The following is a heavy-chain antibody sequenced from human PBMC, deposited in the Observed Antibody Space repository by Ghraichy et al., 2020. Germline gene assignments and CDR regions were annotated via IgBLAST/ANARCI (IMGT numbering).Heavy chain of an antibody. CDR2: ISYDGSNK. CDR3: AKAPSLRSLSAFDI. V-gene: IGHV3-30*18. D-gene: IGHD3-3*01. CDR1: GFTFSSYG. Sequence: GGSLRLSCAASGFTFSSYGMHWARQAPGKGLEWVAVISYDGSNKYYADSVKGRFTISRDNSKNTLYLQMNSLRAEDTAVYYCAKAPSLRSLSAFDIWGQGTMVTVSS. J-gene: IGHJ3*02.